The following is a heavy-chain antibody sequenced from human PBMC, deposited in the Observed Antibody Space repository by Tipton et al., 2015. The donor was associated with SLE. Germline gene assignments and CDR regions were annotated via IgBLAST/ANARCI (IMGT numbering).Heavy chain of an antibody. CDR2: IYYSGST. CDR1: GDSISNVGYY. CDR3: ARENYDSWSGFYRRWFDP. J-gene: IGHJ5*02. Sequence: TLSLTCSVSGDSISNVGYYWSWIRQHPGKGLEWIGNIYYSGSTYYNASLKSRVSISLDTSKNHFSLRVNSVTAADTAVYYCARENYDSWSGFYRRWFDPWGQGTLVTVSP. D-gene: IGHD3-3*01. V-gene: IGHV4-31*03.